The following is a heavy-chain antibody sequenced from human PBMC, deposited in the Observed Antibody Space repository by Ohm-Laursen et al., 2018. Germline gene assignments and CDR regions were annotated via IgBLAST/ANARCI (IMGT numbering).Heavy chain of an antibody. V-gene: IGHV3-66*01. Sequence: SLRLSCTASGFTVSSNYMSWVRQAPGKGLEWVSVIYSGGSTYYADSVKGRFTISRDNSKNTLYLQMNSLRAEDTAVYYCARDSTYYYDSYYYGMDVWGQGTTVTVSS. J-gene: IGHJ6*02. CDR2: IYSGGST. D-gene: IGHD3-10*01. CDR3: ARDSTYYYDSYYYGMDV. CDR1: GFTVSSNY.